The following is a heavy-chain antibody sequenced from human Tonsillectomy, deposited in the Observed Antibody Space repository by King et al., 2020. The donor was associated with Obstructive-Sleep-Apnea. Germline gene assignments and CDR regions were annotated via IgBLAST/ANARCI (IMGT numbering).Heavy chain of an antibody. CDR3: AKAHQLLCDY. CDR1: GFSFSSYG. V-gene: IGHV3-30*18. D-gene: IGHD2-2*01. Sequence: VQLVESGGGVVQPGRSLRLSCAASGFSFSSYGMHWVRQAPGKGLEWVAFISFDGNSKDSADSVKGRFTISRDNSKNTLYLQMNGLRADDTAVYYCAKAHQLLCDYWGQGTLVTVSS. CDR2: ISFDGNSK. J-gene: IGHJ4*02.